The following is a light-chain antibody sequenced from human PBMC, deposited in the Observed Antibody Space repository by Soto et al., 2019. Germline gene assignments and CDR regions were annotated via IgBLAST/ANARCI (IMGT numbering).Light chain of an antibody. V-gene: IGKV1-5*03. Sequence: DIQMTKSPSTLSASVGDRVTITCRAIQSISSWLAWYQQKPGKAPKLLIYKASSLESGVPSRFSGSGSGTEFTLTIISLQPDDFATYYCQQYNSYSTFGQGTKVEIK. J-gene: IGKJ1*01. CDR2: KAS. CDR3: QQYNSYST. CDR1: QSISSW.